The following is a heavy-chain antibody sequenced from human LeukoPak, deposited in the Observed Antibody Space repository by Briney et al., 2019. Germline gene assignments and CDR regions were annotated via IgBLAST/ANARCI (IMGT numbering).Heavy chain of an antibody. CDR1: GFIFSSYN. CDR3: ARDSNPYCSGGSCTAFDI. Sequence: AWGSLRLSCAASGFIFSSYNLNWVREAPGKGLEWVSSISSSSSYIYYADSMKGRFTISRDNARNSLYLQMNSLRAEDTAMYFCARDSNPYCSGGSCTAFDIWGQGTMVTVSS. V-gene: IGHV3-21*01. CDR2: ISSSSSYI. J-gene: IGHJ3*02. D-gene: IGHD2-15*01.